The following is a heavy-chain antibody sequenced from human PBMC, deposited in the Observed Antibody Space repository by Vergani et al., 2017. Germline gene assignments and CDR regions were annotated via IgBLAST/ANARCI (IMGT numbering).Heavy chain of an antibody. Sequence: QVQLVQSGAEVKKPGASVKVSCKASGYTFTSYGISWVRQAPGQGLEWMGWISAYNGNTNYAQKFQGRVTMTRDTSISTAYMELSRLRSDDTAVYYCAREGIAVADHFDYWGQGTLVTVSS. J-gene: IGHJ4*02. CDR1: GYTFTSYG. CDR2: ISAYNGNT. V-gene: IGHV1-18*01. D-gene: IGHD6-19*01. CDR3: AREGIAVADHFDY.